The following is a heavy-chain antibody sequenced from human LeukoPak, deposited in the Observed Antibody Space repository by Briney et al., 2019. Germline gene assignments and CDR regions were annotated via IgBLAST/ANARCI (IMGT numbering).Heavy chain of an antibody. CDR2: ISGSGGST. Sequence: PGGSLRLSCTTSKFNFNSYGMTWVRQAPGRGLEWVSSISGSGGSTQYAASVQGRFTISRDNSKNTLYLQMNSLRAEDTAIYYCTKTFSRRNYWGQGTLVTVSS. CDR3: TKTFSRRNY. CDR1: KFNFNSYG. J-gene: IGHJ4*02. V-gene: IGHV3-23*01. D-gene: IGHD3-16*01.